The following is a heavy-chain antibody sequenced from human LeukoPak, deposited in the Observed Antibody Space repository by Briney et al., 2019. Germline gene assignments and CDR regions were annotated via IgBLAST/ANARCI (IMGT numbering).Heavy chain of an antibody. CDR3: ARNVPSTGDFVY. D-gene: IGHD3-10*01. V-gene: IGHV1-8*01. J-gene: IGHJ4*02. CDR1: GYTFTCYD. Sequence: ASVKVSCKASGYTFTCYDINWVRQATGQGLEWMGWMNPNSGNTGYAQKFQGRVTMTRDTSISTAYMELSSLTSEDTAVYYCARNVPSTGDFVYWGQGTLVTVSS. CDR2: MNPNSGNT.